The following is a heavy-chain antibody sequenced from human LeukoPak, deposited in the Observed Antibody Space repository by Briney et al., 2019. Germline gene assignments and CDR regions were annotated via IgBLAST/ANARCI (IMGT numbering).Heavy chain of an antibody. Sequence: SETLSLTCTVSGGSISSYYWSWIRQPAGKGLEWIGRIYTSGSTNYNPSLKSRVTMSVDTSKNQFSLKLSSVTAADTAVYYCARGYDSSGYYSLGYHYYMDVWGKGTTVTVSS. D-gene: IGHD3-22*01. V-gene: IGHV4-4*07. CDR3: ARGYDSSGYYSLGYHYYMDV. CDR2: IYTSGST. CDR1: GGSISSYY. J-gene: IGHJ6*03.